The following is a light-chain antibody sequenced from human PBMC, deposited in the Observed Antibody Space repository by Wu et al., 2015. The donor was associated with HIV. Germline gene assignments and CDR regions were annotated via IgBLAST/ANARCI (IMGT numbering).Light chain of an antibody. CDR1: RHFYV. V-gene: IGKV1-13*02. CDR2: MPS. J-gene: IGKJ5*01. CDR3: QQLNSFPLT. Sequence: SLSASIGDRVTXLXGQSRHFYVSCLVSTRHQVKPLGSLSMMPSTLQSGVSSRFSGSGSGADFTLTISGLQREDFAVYFCQQLNSFPLTFGQGSRLEI.